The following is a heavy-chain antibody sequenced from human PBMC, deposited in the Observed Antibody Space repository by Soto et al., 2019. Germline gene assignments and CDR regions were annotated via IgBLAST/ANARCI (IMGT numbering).Heavy chain of an antibody. CDR2: IYSGGST. Sequence: EVQLVESGGGLVQPGGSLRLSCAVSGFTVSSNYMSWVRQAPGKGLEWVSNIYSGGSTYYADSVKGRFTISRDNSKNTLYLQMDSLRAEDTAVYYCSREVHYDSLTGYGYFGMDVWGQGTTVTVSS. D-gene: IGHD3-9*01. J-gene: IGHJ6*02. CDR1: GFTVSSNY. V-gene: IGHV3-66*01. CDR3: SREVHYDSLTGYGYFGMDV.